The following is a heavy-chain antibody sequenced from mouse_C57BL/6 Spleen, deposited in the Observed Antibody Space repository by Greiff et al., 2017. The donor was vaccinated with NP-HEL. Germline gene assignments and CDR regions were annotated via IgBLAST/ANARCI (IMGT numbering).Heavy chain of an antibody. J-gene: IGHJ2*01. Sequence: QVQLQQPGAELVKPGASVKLSCKASGYTFTSYWMQWVKQRPGQGLEWIGEIDPSDSYTNYNQKFKGKATLTVDTSSSTAYMQLSSLTSEDSAVYYCARRSSTGNDYWGQGTTLTVSS. CDR3: ARRSSTGNDY. D-gene: IGHD4-1*02. CDR1: GYTFTSYW. V-gene: IGHV1-50*01. CDR2: IDPSDSYT.